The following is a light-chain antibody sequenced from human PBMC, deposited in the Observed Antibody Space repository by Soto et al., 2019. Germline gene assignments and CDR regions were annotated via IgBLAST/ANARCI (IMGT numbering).Light chain of an antibody. CDR2: GNS. V-gene: IGLV1-40*01. CDR3: QSYDSSLSGWV. J-gene: IGLJ3*02. Sequence: QSVLTQPPSVSGAPGQRVTISCTGSSSNVGAGCDVLWYKQLPGTAPKLLFDGNSNRPSGVPDRFSGSKSVTSASLAITGLQAEDEADYYCQSYDSSLSGWVFGGGTKLTVL. CDR1: SSNVGAGCD.